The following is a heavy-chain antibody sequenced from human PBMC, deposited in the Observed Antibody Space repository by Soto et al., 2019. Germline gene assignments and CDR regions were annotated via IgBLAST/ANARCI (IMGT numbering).Heavy chain of an antibody. V-gene: IGHV4-31*03. Sequence: TSETLSLTCSVSSDSMNSGGYYWSWIRQHPGKGLEWIGYIYSNGDTYYNPSLKSRVTISIDTSKKQFSLNLTSVTAADTAVYYCARRGGSSSGYYYYAMDVWGQGTTVTVS. J-gene: IGHJ6*02. D-gene: IGHD6-6*01. CDR2: IYSNGDT. CDR3: ARRGGSSSGYYYYAMDV. CDR1: SDSMNSGGYY.